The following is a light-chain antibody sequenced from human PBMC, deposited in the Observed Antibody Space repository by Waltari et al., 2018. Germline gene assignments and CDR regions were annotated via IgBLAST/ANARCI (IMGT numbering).Light chain of an antibody. CDR2: EVT. J-gene: IGLJ1*01. CDR1: SSDVGTYNR. CDR3: CSYAGSSTYYV. Sequence: QSALTQPASVSGSPGQSITISCTGTSSDVGTYNRVSWYQQHPGKAPKLMIYEVTNRPSGVSNRFCGSKCGNTASLTICGLQAEDEADYYCCSYAGSSTYYVFGTGTKVTVL. V-gene: IGLV2-23*02.